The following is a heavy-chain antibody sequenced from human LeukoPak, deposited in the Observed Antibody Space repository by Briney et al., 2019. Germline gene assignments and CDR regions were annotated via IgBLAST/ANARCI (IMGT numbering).Heavy chain of an antibody. CDR1: GYTFTSYD. D-gene: IGHD6-13*01. CDR2: IIPIFGTA. Sequence: GASVKVSCKASGYTFTSYDINWVRQAPGQGLEWMGGIIPIFGTANYAQKFQGRVTITADESTSTAYMELSSLRSEDTAVYYCARAVLYSSSWSPIDYWGQGTLVTVSS. CDR3: ARAVLYSSSWSPIDY. J-gene: IGHJ4*02. V-gene: IGHV1-69*13.